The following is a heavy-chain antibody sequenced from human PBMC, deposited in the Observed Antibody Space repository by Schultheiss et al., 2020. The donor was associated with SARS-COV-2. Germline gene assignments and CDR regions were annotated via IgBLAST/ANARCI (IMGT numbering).Heavy chain of an antibody. V-gene: IGHV4-59*08. CDR2: IYFSGST. CDR3: ARGNDFVYFFDS. J-gene: IGHJ4*02. D-gene: IGHD3-3*01. CDR1: GDSISNYD. Sequence: SQTLSLTCTVSGDSISNYDWNWIRQPPGKGLEWIGDIYFSGSTNYNPSLKSRLTISVDTSKNQFSLKLTSVTAADTAIYYCARGNDFVYFFDSWGQGTLVTVSS.